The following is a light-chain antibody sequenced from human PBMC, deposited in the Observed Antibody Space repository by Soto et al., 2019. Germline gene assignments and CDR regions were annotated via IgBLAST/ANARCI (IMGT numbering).Light chain of an antibody. CDR1: QSVSSRD. V-gene: IGKV3-20*01. J-gene: IGKJ1*01. CDR3: QQYGSSPRS. CDR2: NTS. Sequence: EIRLSLSPGTLSLYPGERSTLSCRASQSVSSRDFAWYQQKPGQAPRLLIFNTSSRATGIPDRFSGSGSGTDFPLTINRLEPEDFAVYYCQQYGSSPRSFGQGSMVDVK.